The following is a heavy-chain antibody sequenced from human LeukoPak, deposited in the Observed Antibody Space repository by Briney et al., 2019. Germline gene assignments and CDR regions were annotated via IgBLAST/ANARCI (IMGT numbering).Heavy chain of an antibody. Sequence: GGSLTLSCAASGFTFSSYSMSWVRQPPGKGLEWVSSISSSSGYIYYADSVKGRFTISRDKAKNSLYMQMNRLRAEDTAVYYCARDINPGYSSGWYYFDYWGQGTMVTVSS. CDR3: ARDINPGYSSGWYYFDY. CDR1: GFTFSSYS. V-gene: IGHV3-21*01. CDR2: ISSSSGYI. D-gene: IGHD6-19*01. J-gene: IGHJ4*02.